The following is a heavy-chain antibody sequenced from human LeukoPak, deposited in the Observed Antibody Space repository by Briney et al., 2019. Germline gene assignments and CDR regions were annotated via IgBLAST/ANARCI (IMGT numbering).Heavy chain of an antibody. J-gene: IGHJ2*01. V-gene: IGHV1-18*01. CDR2: ISAYNGNT. D-gene: IGHD3-22*01. CDR1: GYTFTSYG. CDR3: AREGEGFYYDSSGYPDWYFDL. Sequence: ASVKVSCKASGYTFTSYGISWVGQAPGQGLAWMGWISAYNGNTNYPQKLQGRVTMTTDTSTSTAYMELRSLRSDDTDVYYCAREGEGFYYDSSGYPDWYFDLWGRGTLVTVSS.